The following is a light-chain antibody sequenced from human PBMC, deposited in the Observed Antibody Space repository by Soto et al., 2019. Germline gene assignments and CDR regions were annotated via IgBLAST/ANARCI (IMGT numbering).Light chain of an antibody. CDR1: SGHSSYT. J-gene: IGLJ3*02. Sequence: QSVLTQSPSAAASLGASVKLTCTLSSGHSSYTIAWHQQQPDKGPRYLMNLDSDGSHYKGDGIPDRFSGSSSGAERYLTISSLQSEDEADYYCQTWATGPDWVFGGGTNLTVL. V-gene: IGLV4-69*01. CDR2: LDSDGSH. CDR3: QTWATGPDWV.